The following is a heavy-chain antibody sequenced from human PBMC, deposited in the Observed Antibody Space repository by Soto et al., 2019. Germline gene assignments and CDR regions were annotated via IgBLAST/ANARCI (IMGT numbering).Heavy chain of an antibody. J-gene: IGHJ3*01. Sequence: QVQLQESGPGLVKTSQTLSLTCTVSSGSVSSGGYYWNWIRQHPGKGLEWLGYIFDSETAYYNPSLKSRLTISMDTSKNQFSLKVTSVTPADTAVYYCARENFGVVIHDAFDLWGQGTMVTVSS. CDR2: IFDSETA. D-gene: IGHD3-3*01. CDR3: ARENFGVVIHDAFDL. CDR1: SGSVSSGGYY. V-gene: IGHV4-31*03.